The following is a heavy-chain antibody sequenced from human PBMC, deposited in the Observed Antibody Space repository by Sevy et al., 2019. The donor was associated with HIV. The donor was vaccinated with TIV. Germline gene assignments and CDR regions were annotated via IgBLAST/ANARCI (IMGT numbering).Heavy chain of an antibody. J-gene: IGHJ3*01. D-gene: IGHD6-13*01. CDR2: IWYDGKNK. V-gene: IGHV3-33*01. CDR1: RFTFSSYG. CDR3: ARDVAAAGTTAFDV. Sequence: GGSLRLSCAASRFTFSSYGMHWVRQAPGKGLEWVAVIWYDGKNKYYEDSVKGRFTISRDNSKNTLYLEMNSLRAEDTAVYYCARDVAAAGTTAFDVWGQGTMVTVSS.